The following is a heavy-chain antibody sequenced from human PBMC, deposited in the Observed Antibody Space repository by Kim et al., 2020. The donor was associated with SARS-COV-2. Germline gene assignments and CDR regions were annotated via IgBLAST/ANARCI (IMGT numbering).Heavy chain of an antibody. CDR2: TT. Sequence: TTDYAAPVKGRFTISRDDSKNTLYLQMNSLKTEDTAVYYCTTEGPKGFDYWGQGTLVTVSS. V-gene: IGHV3-15*01. J-gene: IGHJ4*02. CDR3: TTEGPKGFDY.